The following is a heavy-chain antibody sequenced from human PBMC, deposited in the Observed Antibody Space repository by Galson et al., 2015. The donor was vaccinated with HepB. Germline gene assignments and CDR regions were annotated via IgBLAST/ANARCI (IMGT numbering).Heavy chain of an antibody. V-gene: IGHV3-33*01. CDR3: ARDQKQLVPSYYYYYMDV. J-gene: IGHJ6*03. Sequence: SLRLSCAASGFTFNSYGMHWVRQAPGKGLEWVAVIWYDGSNKYYADSVKGRFTISRDNSKNTLYLQMNSLRAEDTAVYYCARDQKQLVPSYYYYYMDVWGKGTTVTVSS. D-gene: IGHD6-13*01. CDR1: GFTFNSYG. CDR2: IWYDGSNK.